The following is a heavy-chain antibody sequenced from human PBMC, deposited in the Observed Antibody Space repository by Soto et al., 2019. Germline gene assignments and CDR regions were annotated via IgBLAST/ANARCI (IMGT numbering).Heavy chain of an antibody. D-gene: IGHD6-19*01. CDR1: GGSISGYY. CDR2: IYYSGST. J-gene: IGHJ3*02. Sequence: SETLSLTCTVSGGSISGYYWSWIRQPPGKGLEWIGYIYYSGSTNYNPSLKSRVTISVDTSKNQFSLKLSSVTAADTAVYYCARVGAVAGHDAFDIWGQGTMVTVSS. CDR3: ARVGAVAGHDAFDI. V-gene: IGHV4-59*01.